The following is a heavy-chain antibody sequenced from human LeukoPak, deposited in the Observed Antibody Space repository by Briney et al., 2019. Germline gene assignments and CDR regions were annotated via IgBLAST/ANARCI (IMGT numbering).Heavy chain of an antibody. CDR3: ARDPGDTTLVTGAFDI. D-gene: IGHD5-18*01. Sequence: GGSLRLSCAASGFTFSRCWMHWVRQAPGKRLVWVSRLSTDGSVTSYADSVKGRFTISRDNAKNTLYLQMSSLRAEDTAVYYCARDPGDTTLVTGAFDIWGQGTMVTVSS. J-gene: IGHJ3*02. V-gene: IGHV3-74*01. CDR2: LSTDGSVT. CDR1: GFTFSRCW.